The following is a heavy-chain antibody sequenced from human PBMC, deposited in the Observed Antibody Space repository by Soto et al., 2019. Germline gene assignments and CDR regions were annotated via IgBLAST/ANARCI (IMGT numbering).Heavy chain of an antibody. CDR1: GYTFTSYA. Sequence: SVKVSCKASGYTFTSYAMHWVRQAPGQRLEWMGWINAGNGNTKYSQKFQGRVTITRDTSASTAYMELSSLRSEDTAVYYCARYRERGSHFDYWGQGNLVTVSS. V-gene: IGHV1-3*01. CDR2: INAGNGNT. D-gene: IGHD3-16*01. CDR3: ARYRERGSHFDY. J-gene: IGHJ4*02.